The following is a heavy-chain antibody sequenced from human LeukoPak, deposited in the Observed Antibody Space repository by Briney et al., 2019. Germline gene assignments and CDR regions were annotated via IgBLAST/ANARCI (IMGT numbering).Heavy chain of an antibody. D-gene: IGHD2-2*01. Sequence: GGSLRLSCAASGFTFGSYSMNWVRLAPGKGLEWVSSISSGSSYIYYAASVKGRFTLSRDNAQNSLYLQMNSLRAEDTAVYYCARGAQIVVAPAAQARPGPSGVDYWGQGTLVTVSS. CDR1: GFTFGSYS. V-gene: IGHV3-21*01. CDR3: ARGAQIVVAPAAQARPGPSGVDY. CDR2: ISSGSSYI. J-gene: IGHJ4*02.